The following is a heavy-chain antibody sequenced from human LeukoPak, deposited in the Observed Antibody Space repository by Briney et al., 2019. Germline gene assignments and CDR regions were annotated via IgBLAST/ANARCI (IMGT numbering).Heavy chain of an antibody. Sequence: PSETLSLTCAVYGGSFSGYYWSWIRQPPGKGLEWIGEINHSGSTNYNPSLKSRVTISVDTSKNQFSLKLSSVTAADTAVYYCARASSIAARPSRYFDYWGQGTLVTVSS. CDR3: ARASSIAARPSRYFDY. J-gene: IGHJ4*02. CDR2: INHSGST. V-gene: IGHV4-34*01. CDR1: GGSFSGYY. D-gene: IGHD6-6*01.